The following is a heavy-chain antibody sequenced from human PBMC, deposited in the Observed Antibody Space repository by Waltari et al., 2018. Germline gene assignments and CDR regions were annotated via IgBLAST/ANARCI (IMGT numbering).Heavy chain of an antibody. CDR3: ARDRGRGLYLDT. J-gene: IGHJ5*02. CDR2: VHGSGRT. D-gene: IGHD2-15*01. CDR1: GESVSSNYL. V-gene: IGHV4-4*02. Sequence: QLQLQESGPGLVKPSGTLSVICAVSGESVSSNYLWNWVRQSPQKGLEWIGQVHGSGRTTYSPSLASRVTVSLDTSNNHFALKMTAATAADTAVYYCARDRGRGLYLDTWGPGTLVAVS.